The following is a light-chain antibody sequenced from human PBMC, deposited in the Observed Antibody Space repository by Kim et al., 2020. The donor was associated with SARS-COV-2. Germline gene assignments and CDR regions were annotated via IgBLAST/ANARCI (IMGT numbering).Light chain of an antibody. CDR2: RDN. CDR1: NIGSKN. CDR3: QVWDTDSSTYV. Sequence: ALGHTARITCGGNNIGSKNVHWYQQKPGQAPVLVIYRDNDRPSGIPERFSGSDSGNTATLTISRAQAGDEADYYCQVWDTDSSTYVFGTGTKVTVL. J-gene: IGLJ1*01. V-gene: IGLV3-9*01.